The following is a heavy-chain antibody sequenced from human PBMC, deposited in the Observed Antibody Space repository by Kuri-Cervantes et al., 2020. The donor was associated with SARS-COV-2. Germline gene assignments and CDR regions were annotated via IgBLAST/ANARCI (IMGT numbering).Heavy chain of an antibody. J-gene: IGHJ4*02. CDR3: SSAGPGVSWDF. D-gene: IGHD6-19*01. CDR2: IKNKDQGYTT. Sequence: GGSLRLSCAASGFTFSDHTMDWVRQAPGKGLGWVGRIKNKDQGYTTYYAASVKGRFTISRDDSKDSLYLQLNSLKSEDTALYYCSSAGPGVSWDFWGQGTLVTVSS. CDR1: GFTFSDHT. V-gene: IGHV3-72*01.